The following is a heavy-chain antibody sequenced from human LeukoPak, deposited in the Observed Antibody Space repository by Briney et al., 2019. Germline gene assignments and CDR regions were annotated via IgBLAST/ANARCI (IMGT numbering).Heavy chain of an antibody. CDR1: GYIFSTYW. CDR2: IYPGDSDT. Sequence: GESLKISFKGSGYIFSTYWIAWVRQMPGKGLEWMGIIYPGDSDTRYSPSFEGQVTISVDKSINTAYVQWSSLKASDTAMYYCARLASIAARPVIYYYYMDVWGKGTTVTVSS. V-gene: IGHV5-51*01. D-gene: IGHD6-6*01. J-gene: IGHJ6*03. CDR3: ARLASIAARPVIYYYYMDV.